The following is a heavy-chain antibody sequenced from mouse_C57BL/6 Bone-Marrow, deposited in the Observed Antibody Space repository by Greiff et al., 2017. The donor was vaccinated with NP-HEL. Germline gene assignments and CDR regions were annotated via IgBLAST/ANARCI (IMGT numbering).Heavy chain of an antibody. V-gene: IGHV5-4*01. CDR1: GFTFSSYA. Sequence: EVQGVESGGGLVKPGGSLKLSCAASGFTFSSYAMSWVRQTPEKRLEWVATISDGGSYTYYPDNVKGRFTISRDNAKNNLYLQMSHLKSEDTAMYYCARVPPYFYYWGQGTTLTVSS. CDR3: ARVPPYFYY. J-gene: IGHJ2*01. CDR2: ISDGGSYT.